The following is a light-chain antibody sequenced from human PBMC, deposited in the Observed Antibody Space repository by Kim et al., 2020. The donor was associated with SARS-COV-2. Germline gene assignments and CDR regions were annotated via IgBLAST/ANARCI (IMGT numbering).Light chain of an antibody. CDR2: QDD. Sequence: SYELTQPPSVSVSPGLTASLTCSGDKLGERYVCWYQQKPGQPPLLVIYQDDKRPSGIPERFSASNSGNTATLTISGTQPMDEADYYCQAWDSGVVFGGGTKLTVL. CDR1: KLGERY. CDR3: QAWDSGVV. J-gene: IGLJ2*01. V-gene: IGLV3-1*01.